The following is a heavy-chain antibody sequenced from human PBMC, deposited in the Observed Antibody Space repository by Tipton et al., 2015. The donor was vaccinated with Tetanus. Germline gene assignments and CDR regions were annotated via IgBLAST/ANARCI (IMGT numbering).Heavy chain of an antibody. V-gene: IGHV4-39*07. Sequence: TLSLTCTVSGDSISSRNSYWSWIRQTPGKGLEWIGDISHSGTTAYNPSLKSRVSMSVDASNNQFSLMLSSVTAADTGIYYCARDITVYGVDAWGQGTTVTVSS. J-gene: IGHJ6*02. CDR3: ARDITVYGVDA. CDR2: ISHSGTT. CDR1: GDSISSRNSY. D-gene: IGHD3-3*01.